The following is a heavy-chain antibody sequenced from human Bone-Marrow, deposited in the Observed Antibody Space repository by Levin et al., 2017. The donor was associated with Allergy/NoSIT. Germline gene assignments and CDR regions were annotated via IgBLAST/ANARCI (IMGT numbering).Heavy chain of an antibody. D-gene: IGHD1-7*01. Sequence: SETLSLTCIVSNASVGTTSYYWGLIRQPPGRGPDWIGTLHYSGHTYYSPSLNSLVTMSLDSSKNQFSLKLQSVTAADTAVYYCARPSITGTPNSWGQGALVTVSS. CDR2: LHYSGHT. CDR3: ARPSITGTPNS. CDR1: NASVGTTSYY. V-gene: IGHV4-39*07. J-gene: IGHJ4*02.